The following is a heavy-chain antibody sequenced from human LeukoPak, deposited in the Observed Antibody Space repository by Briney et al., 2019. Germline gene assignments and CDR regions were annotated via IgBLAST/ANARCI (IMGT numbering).Heavy chain of an antibody. CDR1: GFTFSTYS. D-gene: IGHD6-19*01. J-gene: IGHJ4*02. CDR3: AKDPRSEKEAYYFDY. V-gene: IGHV3-23*01. Sequence: PGGSLRLSCAASGFTFSTYSMNWVRQAPGKGLEWVSAISGSGGSTYYADSVKGRFTISRDNSKNTLYLQMNSLRAEDTAVYYCAKDPRSEKEAYYFDYWGQGTLVTVSS. CDR2: ISGSGGST.